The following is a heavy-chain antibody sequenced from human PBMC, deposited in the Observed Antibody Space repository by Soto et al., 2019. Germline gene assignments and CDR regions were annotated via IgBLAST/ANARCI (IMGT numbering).Heavy chain of an antibody. CDR3: ARYGRYSSSSNTLWAVIDY. CDR2: INPSGGST. CDR1: GYTFTSYY. D-gene: IGHD6-6*01. V-gene: IGHV1-46*01. Sequence: ASVKVSCNASGYTFTSYYMHWVRQAPGQGLDWMGIINPSGGSTSYAQKFQGRVTMTRDTSTSTVYMELSRLRSEDTAVYYCARYGRYSSSSNTLWAVIDYWGQGTLVTVSS. J-gene: IGHJ4*02.